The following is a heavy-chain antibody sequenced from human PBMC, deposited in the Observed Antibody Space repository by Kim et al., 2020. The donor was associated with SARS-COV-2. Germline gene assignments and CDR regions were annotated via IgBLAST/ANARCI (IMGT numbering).Heavy chain of an antibody. CDR3: ARANRAGYNYGEYYSPFDY. J-gene: IGHJ4*02. CDR2: IRGPGSTT. V-gene: IGHV3-23*01. CDR1: GFTFSNYA. D-gene: IGHD5-18*01. Sequence: GGSLRLSCAASGFTFSNYAMSWVRQAPGKGLEWVSTIRGPGSTTFYTDSVKGRFTISRDNGKNTLYLEMHSLRVEDTAVYYCARANRAGYNYGEYYSPFDYWGQGALVTVSS.